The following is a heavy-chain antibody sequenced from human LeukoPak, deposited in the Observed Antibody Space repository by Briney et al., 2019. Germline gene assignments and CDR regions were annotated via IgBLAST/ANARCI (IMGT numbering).Heavy chain of an antibody. V-gene: IGHV3-21*01. J-gene: IGHJ4*02. D-gene: IGHD2-15*01. CDR3: ARDLGGWVFDY. CDR2: ISSSSSYI. CDR1: GFTFSSYS. Sequence: GGSLRLSCAASGFTFSSYSVSWVRQAPGKGLEWVSSISSSSSYIYYADSVKGRFTISRDNAKNSLYLQMNSLRAEDTAVYYCARDLGGWVFDYWGQGTLVTVSS.